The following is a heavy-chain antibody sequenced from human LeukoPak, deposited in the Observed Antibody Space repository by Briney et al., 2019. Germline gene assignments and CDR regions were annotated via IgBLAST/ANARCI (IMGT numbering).Heavy chain of an antibody. J-gene: IGHJ6*03. CDR1: GFTFSDYY. V-gene: IGHV3-11*04. CDR2: ISSSGSTI. Sequence: GGSLRLSCAASGFTFSDYYMSWIRQAPGKGLEWVSYISSSGSTIYYADSVKGRFTISRDNAKNSLYLQMNSLRAEDTAIYYCARDPYSGAYGDTYYYYMDVWGKGTTVTISS. CDR3: ARDPYSGAYGDTYYYYMDV. D-gene: IGHD1-26*01.